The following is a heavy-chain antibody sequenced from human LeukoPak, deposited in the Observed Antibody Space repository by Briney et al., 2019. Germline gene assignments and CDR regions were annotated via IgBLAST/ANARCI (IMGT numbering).Heavy chain of an antibody. V-gene: IGHV3-30*04. CDR3: ARAFDILTGYAHFDY. Sequence: GGSLRLSCAASGFTFSSYAMHWVRQAPGKGLEWVAVISYDGSNKYYADSVKGRFTISRDNSKNTLYLQMNSLRAEDTAVYYCARAFDILTGYAHFDYWGQGTLVTVSS. CDR1: GFTFSSYA. J-gene: IGHJ4*02. D-gene: IGHD3-9*01. CDR2: ISYDGSNK.